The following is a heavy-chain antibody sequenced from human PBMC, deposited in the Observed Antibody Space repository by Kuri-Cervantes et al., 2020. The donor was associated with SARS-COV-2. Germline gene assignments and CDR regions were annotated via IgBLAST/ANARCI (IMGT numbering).Heavy chain of an antibody. V-gene: IGHV3-7*01. CDR1: TLTFTTYW. Sequence: GESLKISCAASTLTFTTYWMTWVRQAPGKGLEWVANIKEDGSEEYYVEFVKGRFTVSRDNAKNSLYLQMNSLRDEDTAVYYCARGGDSSGWYIPHYGMDVWGQGTTVTVSS. CDR2: IKEDGSEE. D-gene: IGHD6-19*01. CDR3: ARGGDSSGWYIPHYGMDV. J-gene: IGHJ6*02.